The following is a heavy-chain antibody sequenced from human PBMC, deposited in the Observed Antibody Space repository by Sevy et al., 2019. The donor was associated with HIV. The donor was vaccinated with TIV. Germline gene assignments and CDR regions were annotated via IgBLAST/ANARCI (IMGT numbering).Heavy chain of an antibody. J-gene: IGHJ4*02. V-gene: IGHV3-7*01. CDR2: IKQDGSVK. CDR1: GFTLNSYW. D-gene: IGHD6-13*01. CDR3: RAIAADASL. Sequence: GGSLRLSCAASGFTLNSYWMSWVRQAPGKGLEWVANIKQDGSVKYYVDSVKGRFTISRDNARNLVYLQMSSLTAEDTALYCVRAIAADASLWGQGTLVTVSS.